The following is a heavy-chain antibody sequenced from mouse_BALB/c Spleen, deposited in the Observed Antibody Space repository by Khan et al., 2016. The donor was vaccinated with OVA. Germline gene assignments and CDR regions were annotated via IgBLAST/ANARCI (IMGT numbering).Heavy chain of an antibody. CDR2: TNPTNGRT. Sequence: QVQLQQPGAELVKAGASVKMSCKASGYTFTSYWMHWVKQRLGQGLEWFAETNPTNGRTYYNEKFKSKATLTVDNSSSTAYMLLSGPTFEDSAVYYCARIKKRGATYFDYWGQGTTLTVSS. J-gene: IGHJ2*01. CDR3: ARIKKRGATYFDY. CDR1: GYTFTSYW. D-gene: IGHD1-1*01. V-gene: IGHV1S81*02.